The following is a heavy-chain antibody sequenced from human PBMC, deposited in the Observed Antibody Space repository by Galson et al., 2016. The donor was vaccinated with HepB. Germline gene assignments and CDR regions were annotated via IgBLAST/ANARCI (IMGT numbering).Heavy chain of an antibody. J-gene: IGHJ6*02. CDR1: GFSLTTTGVA. V-gene: IGHV2-5*02. CDR3: ARSSPDNSFAMDV. Sequence: PALVKPTQTLTLTCTYSGFSLTTTGVAVSWIRQPPGAALEWVGLVFWDNDKKYSQSLKTRITVSKDTSKNQVVLTMTNVGPADTATYFCARSSPDNSFAMDVWGQGLAVTV. CDR2: VFWDNDK. D-gene: IGHD5-18*01.